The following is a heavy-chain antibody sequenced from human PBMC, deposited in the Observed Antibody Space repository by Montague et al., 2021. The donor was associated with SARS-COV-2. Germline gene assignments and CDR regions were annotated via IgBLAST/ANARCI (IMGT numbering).Heavy chain of an antibody. CDR1: GGSISSSSYY. CDR2: IYYSGST. V-gene: IGHV4-39*01. CDR3: VRSLAERYFNWNKLDAHVKPYYFDY. Sequence: SETLSLTCTVSGGSISSSSYYWGWIRQPPGKGLEWIGSIYYSGSTYYNPSLKSRVTISVDTPKNQFSLKLSSVTAADTAVYYCVRSLAERYFNWNKLDAHVKPYYFDYWGQGTLVTVSS. J-gene: IGHJ4*02. D-gene: IGHD3-9*01.